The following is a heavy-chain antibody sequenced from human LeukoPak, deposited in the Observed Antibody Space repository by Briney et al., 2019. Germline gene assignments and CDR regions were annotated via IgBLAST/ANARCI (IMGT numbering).Heavy chain of an antibody. V-gene: IGHV4-30-2*01. CDR3: ARTFSGYYDY. Sequence: SETLSLTCAVSGGSVSSGGYSWSWIRQPPGKGLEWIGYIYHSGSTYYNPSLKSRVTISVDRSKNQFSLKLSSVTAADTAVYYCARTFSGYYDYWGQGTLVTVSS. D-gene: IGHD3-22*01. CDR2: IYHSGST. CDR1: GGSVSSGGYS. J-gene: IGHJ4*02.